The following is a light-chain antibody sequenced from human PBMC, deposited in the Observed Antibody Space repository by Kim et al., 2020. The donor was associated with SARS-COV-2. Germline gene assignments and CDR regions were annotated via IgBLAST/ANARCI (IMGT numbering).Light chain of an antibody. V-gene: IGLV4-69*01. CDR1: SGHSSNA. CDR2: VYSDGRY. Sequence: ASVKLTCTLSSGHSSNANAWHQLQPEKGPRYLMRVYSDGRYTKGDGIPDRFSGSSSGAERYLTISSLQSEYEADYYCQTWGAPFAVFGRGTQLTVL. J-gene: IGLJ2*01. CDR3: QTWGAPFAV.